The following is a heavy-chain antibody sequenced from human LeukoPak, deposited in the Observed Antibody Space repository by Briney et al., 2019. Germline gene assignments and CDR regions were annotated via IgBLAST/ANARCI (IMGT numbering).Heavy chain of an antibody. J-gene: IGHJ4*02. V-gene: IGHV3-23*01. CDR1: GFTFSSYA. CDR3: ARRDDYAWGSYRKDY. CDR2: ISGIGDSR. Sequence: PGGSLRLSCVASGFTFSSYAMSWVRQAPGKGLEWVSLISGIGDSRNYADSVKGRFTISRDNSKNTLYLQMNSLRAEDTAIYYCARRDDYAWGSYRKDYWGQGTLVTVSS. D-gene: IGHD3-16*02.